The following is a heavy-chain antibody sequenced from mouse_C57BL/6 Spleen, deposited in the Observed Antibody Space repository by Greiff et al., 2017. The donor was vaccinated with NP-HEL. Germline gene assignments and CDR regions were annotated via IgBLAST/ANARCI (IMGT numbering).Heavy chain of an antibody. V-gene: IGHV5-17*01. CDR3: AKIYYDYEEYAMDY. J-gene: IGHJ4*01. D-gene: IGHD2-4*01. CDR1: GFTFSDYG. Sequence: EVQRVESGGGLVKPGGSLKLSCAASGFTFSDYGMHWVRQAPEKGLEWVAYISSGSSTIYYADTVKGRFTISRDNAKNTLFLQMTSLRSEDTAMYYCAKIYYDYEEYAMDYWGQGTSVTVSS. CDR2: ISSGSSTI.